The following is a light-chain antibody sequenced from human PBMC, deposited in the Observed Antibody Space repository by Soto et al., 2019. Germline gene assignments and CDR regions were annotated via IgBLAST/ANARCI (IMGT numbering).Light chain of an antibody. J-gene: IGKJ1*01. CDR1: QSFSNY. CDR2: SAT. CDR3: QQTYTIPWT. V-gene: IGKV1-39*01. Sequence: DIQMTQSPSSVSASVGDRVTITCRTSQSFSNYLAWYQHRPGKAPKLLIYSATVLQSGVPSRFRGSGSGTDFTLTISRLQPEDSATYYCQQTYTIPWTFGQGTRVEIK.